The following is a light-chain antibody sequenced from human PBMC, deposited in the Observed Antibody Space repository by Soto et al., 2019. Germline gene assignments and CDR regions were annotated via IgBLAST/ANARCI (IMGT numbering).Light chain of an antibody. CDR2: GAS. V-gene: IGKV1-9*01. J-gene: IGKJ4*01. CDR3: QQLNSYPLT. Sequence: DIQLTQSPSFLSASVGDRVTITCRASQGIGSYLVWYQQKPGKAPNLLIYGASTLQSGVPSRFRGSGSGTEFTLTISSLQPEDFATYYCQQLNSYPLTFGGGTKVEIK. CDR1: QGIGSY.